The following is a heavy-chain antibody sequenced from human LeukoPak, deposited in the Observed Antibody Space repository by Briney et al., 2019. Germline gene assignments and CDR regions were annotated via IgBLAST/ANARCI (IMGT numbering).Heavy chain of an antibody. Sequence: PGGSLRLSCAASGFTFSSYSMNWVRQAPGKGLEWVSSISSSSSYIYYADSVKGRFTTSRDNAKNSLCLQMNSLRAEDTAVYYCARARLDGDLDYWGQGTLVTVSS. V-gene: IGHV3-21*01. CDR1: GFTFSSYS. CDR2: ISSSSSYI. D-gene: IGHD4-17*01. J-gene: IGHJ4*02. CDR3: ARARLDGDLDY.